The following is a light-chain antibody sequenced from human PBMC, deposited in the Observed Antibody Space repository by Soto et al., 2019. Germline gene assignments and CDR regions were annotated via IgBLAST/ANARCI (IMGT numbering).Light chain of an antibody. J-gene: IGKJ1*01. CDR1: QAIDSW. V-gene: IGKV1-8*01. Sequence: AIRMTQSPSSFSASTGDRVSITCRASQAIDSWLAWYQQKPGEAPKLLIFTGSLLHSGVPPRFSGSGSGTDFTLTISSLQPEDFATYYCQQTLSFPPTFGQGTK. CDR2: TGS. CDR3: QQTLSFPPT.